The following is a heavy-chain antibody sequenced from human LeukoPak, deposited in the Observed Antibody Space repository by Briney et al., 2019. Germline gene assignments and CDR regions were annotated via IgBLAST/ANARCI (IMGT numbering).Heavy chain of an antibody. CDR2: IRYDGSNK. CDR1: GFTFSSYG. CDR3: AKDLGVVITLPGY. D-gene: IGHD3-3*01. V-gene: IGHV3-30*02. Sequence: GGSLRLYCAASGFTFSSYGMHWVRQAPGKGLEWVAFIRYDGSNKYYADSVKGRFTISRNNSKNTLYLQMNSLRAEDTAVYYCAKDLGVVITLPGYWGQGTLVTVSS. J-gene: IGHJ4*02.